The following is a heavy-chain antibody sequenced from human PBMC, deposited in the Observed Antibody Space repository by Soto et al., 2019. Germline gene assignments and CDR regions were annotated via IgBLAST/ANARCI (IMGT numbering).Heavy chain of an antibody. Sequence: SVKVSCKASGGTFSSYAINWVRQAPGQGLEWMGGIIRIFGTPDYAQRFQGRVTITADESTSTAYMELSSLRSEDTAVYYCARQGSNEYYYYGMDVWGQGTTVTASS. CDR2: IIRIFGTP. J-gene: IGHJ6*02. CDR1: GGTFSSYA. CDR3: ARQGSNEYYYYGMDV. V-gene: IGHV1-69*13. D-gene: IGHD3-10*01.